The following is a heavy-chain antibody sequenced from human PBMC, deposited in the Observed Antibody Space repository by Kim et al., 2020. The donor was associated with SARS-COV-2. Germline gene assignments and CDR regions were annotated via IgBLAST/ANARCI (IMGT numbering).Heavy chain of an antibody. CDR3: ARGGGGGKAVDDNWLDP. CDR2: INTDGSTT. D-gene: IGHD6-19*01. Sequence: GGSLRLSCAASGFTFSTYWMHWVRQAPGKGLVWVSRINTDGSTTNYADSVKGRFTISRDNANNALYLQMNSLTAEDTVMYYCARGGGGGKAVDDNWLDP. CDR1: GFTFSTYW. V-gene: IGHV3-74*01. J-gene: IGHJ5*02.